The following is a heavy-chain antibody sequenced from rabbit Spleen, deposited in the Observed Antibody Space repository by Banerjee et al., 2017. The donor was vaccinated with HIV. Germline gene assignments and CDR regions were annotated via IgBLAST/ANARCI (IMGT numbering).Heavy chain of an antibody. Sequence: QEQLVESGGGLVQPEGSLTLTCTASGFSFSSNYDMCWVRQAPGKGLEWIGCIYTGNGRTYYASWATGRFTISKTSSTTMTLQMTSLTVADTATYFCARDLYYKDGWGQFNLWGPGTLVTVS. CDR3: ARDLYYKDGWGQFNL. CDR1: GFSFSSNYD. CDR2: IYTGNGRT. J-gene: IGHJ4*01. D-gene: IGHD4-1*01. V-gene: IGHV1S45*01.